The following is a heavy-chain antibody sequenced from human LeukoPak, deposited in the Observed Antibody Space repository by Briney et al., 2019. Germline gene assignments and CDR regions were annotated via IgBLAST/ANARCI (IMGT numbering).Heavy chain of an antibody. CDR1: DGSFSNYY. CDR3: AGYHQWFLNDR. D-gene: IGHD2-8*01. Sequence: PSETLSLTCAVSDGSFSNYYWSWFRQSPGEGLEWIAEIYPGETAKYNPSLWSRVTISADTSESQFSLRLSSVTAADTAVYYCAGYHQWFLNDRWGQGTLVTVSS. CDR2: IYPGETA. J-gene: IGHJ5*02. V-gene: IGHV4-34*01.